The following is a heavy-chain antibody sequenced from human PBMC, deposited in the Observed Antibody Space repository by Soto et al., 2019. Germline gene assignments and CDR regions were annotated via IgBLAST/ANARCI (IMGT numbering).Heavy chain of an antibody. J-gene: IGHJ2*01. Sequence: QVQLVESGGGVVQPGRSLRLSCAASGFTFSSYGMHWVRQAPGKGLEWVAVISYDGSNKYYADSVKGRFTISRDNSKNTLYLQMNSLRAEDTAVYYCAKQSAITGDGRSGYFDLWGRGTLVTVSS. D-gene: IGHD7-27*01. CDR1: GFTFSSYG. CDR2: ISYDGSNK. V-gene: IGHV3-30*18. CDR3: AKQSAITGDGRSGYFDL.